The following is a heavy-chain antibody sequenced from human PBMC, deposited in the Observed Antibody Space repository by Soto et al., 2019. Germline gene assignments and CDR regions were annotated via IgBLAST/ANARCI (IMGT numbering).Heavy chain of an antibody. D-gene: IGHD6-19*01. J-gene: IGHJ3*01. CDR1: GYTFTSYG. V-gene: IGHV1-18*01. Sequence: EASVKVSCKASGYTFTSYGISWVRQAPGQGLEWMGWISAYNGNTNYAQKLQGRVTMTTDTSTSTAYMGLRSLRSDDTAVYYCARAGIAVAGTKRRLVGFDRPDDAFDLWGQGTMVTVSS. CDR2: ISAYNGNT. CDR3: ARAGIAVAGTKRRLVGFDRPDDAFDL.